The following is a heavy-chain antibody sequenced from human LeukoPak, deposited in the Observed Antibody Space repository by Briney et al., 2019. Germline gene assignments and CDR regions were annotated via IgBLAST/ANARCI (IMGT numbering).Heavy chain of an antibody. V-gene: IGHV1-2*02. CDR1: GYTFTDNH. D-gene: IGHD7-27*01. CDR3: ARRTGDGAFDI. J-gene: IGHJ3*02. Sequence: ASVKVSCKASGYTFTDNHMHWVRQAPGQGLEGMGWISPNSGGTNYAQKFRGRVTMTRNTSLSTAYMELSGLTPDDTAFYYCARRTGDGAFDIWGQGTVVTVSS. CDR2: ISPNSGGT.